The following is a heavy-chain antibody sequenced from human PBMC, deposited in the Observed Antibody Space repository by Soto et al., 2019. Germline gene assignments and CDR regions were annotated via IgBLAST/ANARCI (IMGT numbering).Heavy chain of an antibody. V-gene: IGHV3-7*01. CDR2: IKQDGSQT. J-gene: IGHJ5*02. D-gene: IGHD3-10*01. CDR1: GFTFSDSW. CDR3: ARESTYFRHYDA. Sequence: PGGSLRLSCAASGFTFSDSWMGWVRQAPGRGLEWVANIKQDGSQTPYAASVRGRFAISRDNSKDTLYLHMRGLKVEDTAVYFCARESTYFRHYDAWGPGTLVTVSS.